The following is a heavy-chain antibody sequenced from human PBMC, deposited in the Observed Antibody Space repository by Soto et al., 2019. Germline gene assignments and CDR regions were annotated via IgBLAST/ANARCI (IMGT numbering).Heavy chain of an antibody. CDR3: AREPYSSSWYEGYYYYSYGMDV. CDR2: INHSGST. V-gene: IGHV4-34*01. J-gene: IGHJ6*02. CDR1: GGSFSGYY. Sequence: SETLSLTCAVYGGSFSGYYWSWIRQPPGKGLEWIGEINHSGSTNYNPSLKSRVTISVDTSKNQFSLKLSSVTAADTAVYYCAREPYSSSWYEGYYYYSYGMDVWGQGTTVTVS. D-gene: IGHD6-13*01.